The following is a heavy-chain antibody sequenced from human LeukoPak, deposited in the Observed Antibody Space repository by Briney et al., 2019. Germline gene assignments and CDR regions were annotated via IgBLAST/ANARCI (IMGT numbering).Heavy chain of an antibody. J-gene: IGHJ4*02. D-gene: IGHD3-3*01. Sequence: GGSLRLSCVASGFTFSSYWMTWVRQAPGKGLEWVANINQDGREEYYVDSVKGRFTISRDNAKNSLYLQMNSLRAEDTAVYYCARLREIPVFGVVTKSTSYFDYWGQGTLVTVSS. V-gene: IGHV3-7*01. CDR2: INQDGREE. CDR1: GFTFSSYW. CDR3: ARLREIPVFGVVTKSTSYFDY.